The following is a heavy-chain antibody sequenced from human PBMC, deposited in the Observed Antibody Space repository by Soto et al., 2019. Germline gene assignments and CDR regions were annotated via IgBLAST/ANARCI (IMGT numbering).Heavy chain of an antibody. CDR2: IYHSGST. J-gene: IGHJ6*02. D-gene: IGHD6-6*01. CDR3: ARGEYSSSSRVYYYGMDV. CDR1: GGSISSYY. Sequence: SETPSLTSTVSGGSISSYYWSWIRQPPGKGLEWIGEIYHSGSTNYNPSLKSRVTISVDKSKNQFSLKLSSVTAADTAVYYCARGEYSSSSRVYYYGMDVWGQGTTVTVSS. V-gene: IGHV4-59*12.